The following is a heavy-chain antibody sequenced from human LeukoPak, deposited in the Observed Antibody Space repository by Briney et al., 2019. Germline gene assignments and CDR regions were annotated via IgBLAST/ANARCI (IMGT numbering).Heavy chain of an antibody. V-gene: IGHV3-9*03. J-gene: IGHJ4*02. Sequence: GRSLRLSCAASGFPFDDKAMHWVRQAPGKGLEWVAGISRNSDSTGYADSVKGRFTISRDNAKNSLYLQMNSLRAEDMALYYCVKDIGSGSYRYGGYFDYWGQGTLDTVSS. CDR3: VKDIGSGSYRYGGYFDY. CDR2: ISRNSDST. CDR1: GFPFDDKA. D-gene: IGHD1-26*01.